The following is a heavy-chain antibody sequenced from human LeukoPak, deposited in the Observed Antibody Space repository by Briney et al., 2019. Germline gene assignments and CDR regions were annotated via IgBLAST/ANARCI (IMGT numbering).Heavy chain of an antibody. V-gene: IGHV3-30-3*01. CDR3: ARESVFDS. Sequence: GGSLRLSCAVSGFPFSSYYMKWVRRARGKGLVWVAVISDDGSNIYYRASVRGRFTISRDNSKNTLCLQMNSLGGEDTAVYYCARESVFDSWGQGTLVTVSS. CDR2: ISDDGSNI. CDR1: GFPFSSYY. J-gene: IGHJ4*02.